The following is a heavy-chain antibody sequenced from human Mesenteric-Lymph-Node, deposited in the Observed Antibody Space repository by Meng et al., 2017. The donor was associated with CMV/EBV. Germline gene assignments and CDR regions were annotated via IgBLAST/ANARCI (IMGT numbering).Heavy chain of an antibody. CDR2: IYPGDSDT. V-gene: IGHV5-51*01. J-gene: IGHJ5*02. D-gene: IGHD3-10*01. CDR3: ARSSGVRGWFDP. Sequence: CKGSGSSFTSYWIGWVRQMPGKGLECMGIIYPGDSDTRYSPSFQGQVTISADKSISTAYLQWSSLKASDTAMYYCARSSGVRGWFDPWGQGTLVTVSS. CDR1: GSSFTSYW.